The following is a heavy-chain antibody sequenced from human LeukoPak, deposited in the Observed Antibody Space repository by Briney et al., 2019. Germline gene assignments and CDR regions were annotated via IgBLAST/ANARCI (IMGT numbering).Heavy chain of an antibody. D-gene: IGHD2-15*01. V-gene: IGHV1-8*01. CDR1: GYTFTSYD. CDR2: MNPNSGNT. Sequence: ASVKVSCKASGYTFTSYDINWVRQATGQGLEWMGWMNPNSGNTGYAQKFQGRVTMTRNTSISTACMELSSLRSEDTAVYYCARGYPYCSGGSCKVFDYWGQGTLVTVSS. J-gene: IGHJ4*02. CDR3: ARGYPYCSGGSCKVFDY.